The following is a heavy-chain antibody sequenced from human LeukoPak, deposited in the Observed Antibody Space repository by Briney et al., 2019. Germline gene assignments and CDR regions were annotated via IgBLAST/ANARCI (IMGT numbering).Heavy chain of an antibody. V-gene: IGHV3-30*03. Sequence: GGSLRLSCAASGFTFSSYGMHWVRQAPGKGLEWVAVISYDGSNKYYADSVKGRFTISRDNAKNSLYLQMNSVRAEDTAVYYCARDSRYSGNYWGQGTLVTVSS. D-gene: IGHD1-26*01. CDR2: ISYDGSNK. CDR3: ARDSRYSGNY. J-gene: IGHJ4*02. CDR1: GFTFSSYG.